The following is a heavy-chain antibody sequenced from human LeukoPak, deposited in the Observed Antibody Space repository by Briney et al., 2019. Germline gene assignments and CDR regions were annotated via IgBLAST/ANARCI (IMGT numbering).Heavy chain of an antibody. D-gene: IGHD5-18*01. CDR1: GFTFSSYA. CDR3: GRDPGYSYGTGIFDF. Sequence: GGSLRLSCAASGFTFSSYAMSWIRQAPGKGLEWVSYISSSGSTIYYADSVKGRFTISRDNSKNSVYLQMNSLRAEDTAVYCWGRDPGYSYGTGIFDFWGQGTLVTVSS. J-gene: IGHJ4*02. V-gene: IGHV3-11*01. CDR2: ISSSGSTI.